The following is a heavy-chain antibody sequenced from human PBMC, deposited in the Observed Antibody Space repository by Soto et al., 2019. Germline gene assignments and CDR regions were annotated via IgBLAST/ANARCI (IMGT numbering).Heavy chain of an antibody. J-gene: IGHJ6*03. CDR3: ARGSDIVTYMDV. Sequence: PGGSLRLSCAASGFTFSSYGMHWVRQAPGKGLEWVAVIWYDGSNKYYADSVKGRFTISRDNSKNTLYLQMNSLRAEDTAVYYCARGSDIVTYMDVWGKGTTVTVSS. V-gene: IGHV3-33*01. CDR2: IWYDGSNK. D-gene: IGHD2-15*01. CDR1: GFTFSSYG.